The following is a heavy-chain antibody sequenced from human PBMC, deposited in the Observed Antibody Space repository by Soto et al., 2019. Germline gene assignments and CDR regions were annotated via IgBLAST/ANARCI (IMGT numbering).Heavy chain of an antibody. D-gene: IGHD3-22*01. V-gene: IGHV3-7*01. CDR1: GFTIGDFW. CDR2: IKQDGSEK. Sequence: PGGSLRLSCAASGFTIGDFWMSWVRQAPGKGLEWVANIKQDGSEKYYVGSVKGRFTISRNSAKNPLYLQMDNLRGEDTAVYYCARTVVVVVPDNFDHWGQGTLVTVSS. CDR3: ARTVVVVVPDNFDH. J-gene: IGHJ4*02.